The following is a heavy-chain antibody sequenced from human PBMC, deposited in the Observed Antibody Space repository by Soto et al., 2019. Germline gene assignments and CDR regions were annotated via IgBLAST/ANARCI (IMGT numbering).Heavy chain of an antibody. Sequence: PGESLKISCKGSGYSFTSYWIGWVRQMPGKGLEWMGIIYPGDSDTRYSPSFQGQVTISADKSISTAYLQWSSLKASDTAMYYRARHILSHYYDSSGYPALNYFDYWGQGTLVTVSS. CDR1: GYSFTSYW. V-gene: IGHV5-51*01. J-gene: IGHJ4*02. D-gene: IGHD3-22*01. CDR2: IYPGDSDT. CDR3: ARHILSHYYDSSGYPALNYFDY.